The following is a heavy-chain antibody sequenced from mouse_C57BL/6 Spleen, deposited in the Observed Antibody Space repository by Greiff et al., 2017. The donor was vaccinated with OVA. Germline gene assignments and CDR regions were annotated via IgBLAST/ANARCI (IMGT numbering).Heavy chain of an antibody. D-gene: IGHD2-5*01. CDR2: IYPGDGDT. CDR3: ARSGSNSWFAY. V-gene: IGHV1-82*01. J-gene: IGHJ3*01. CDR1: GYAFSSSW. Sequence: SGPELVKPGASVKISCKASGYAFSSSWMNWVKQRPGKGLEWIGRIYPGDGDTNYNGKFKGKATLTADKSSSTAYMQLSSLTSEDSAVYFCARSGSNSWFAYWGQGTLVTVSA.